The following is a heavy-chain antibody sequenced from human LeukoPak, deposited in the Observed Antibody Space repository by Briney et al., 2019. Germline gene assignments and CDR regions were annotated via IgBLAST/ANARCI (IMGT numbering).Heavy chain of an antibody. Sequence: SETLSPTCTVSGASISDNTFSWGWIRQPPGKGLEWIGTIYYSGSTNYNLSLKSRVTISVDTSKNQVSLKLRSVTASDTAVYYCARPYGSGLHDVFDIWGQGTLVTVPS. CDR2: IYYSGST. D-gene: IGHD3-10*01. J-gene: IGHJ3*02. V-gene: IGHV4-39*01. CDR3: ARPYGSGLHDVFDI. CDR1: GASISDNTFS.